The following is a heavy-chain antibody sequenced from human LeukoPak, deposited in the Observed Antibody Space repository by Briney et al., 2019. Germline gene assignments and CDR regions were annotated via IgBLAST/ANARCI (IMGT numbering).Heavy chain of an antibody. V-gene: IGHV3-74*01. CDR1: GFTFSNYM. CDR3: LRDLNWSLDQ. D-gene: IGHD1-20*01. J-gene: IGHJ4*02. Sequence: PGGSLRLSCAASGFTFSNYMMHWVRQAPGKGLAWVSRIKSDGITITYADSVKGQFTISRDNAKNTLYLQMNSLRAEDTAVYYCLRDLNWSLDQWGQGTLVTVSS. CDR2: IKSDGITI.